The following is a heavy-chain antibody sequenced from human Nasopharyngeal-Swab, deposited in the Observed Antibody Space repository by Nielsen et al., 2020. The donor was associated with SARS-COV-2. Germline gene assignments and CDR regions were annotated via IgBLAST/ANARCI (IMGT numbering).Heavy chain of an antibody. V-gene: IGHV3-9*01. CDR3: AKAHSSSWRDVFDI. D-gene: IGHD6-13*01. Sequence: SLKISCVASGFTFDDYTMHWVRQAPGKGLEWVSGISWISGTLVYADSVKGRFTISRDNAKKSLYPQMNSLRAEDTALYYCAKAHSSSWRDVFDIWGQGTMVTVSS. CDR2: ISWISGTL. J-gene: IGHJ3*02. CDR1: GFTFDDYT.